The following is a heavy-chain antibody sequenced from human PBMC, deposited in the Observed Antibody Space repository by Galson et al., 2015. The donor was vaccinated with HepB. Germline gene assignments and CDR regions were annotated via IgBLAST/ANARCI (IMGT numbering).Heavy chain of an antibody. J-gene: IGHJ4*02. Sequence: SVKVSCKASGYTFTGYYMHWVRQAPGQGLEWMGRINPNSGGTNYAQKFQGRVTMTRDTSISTAYMELSRLRSDDTAVYYCARERNLYDILTGYYRGFDYWGQGTLVTVSS. CDR3: ARERNLYDILTGYYRGFDY. CDR2: INPNSGGT. V-gene: IGHV1-2*06. CDR1: GYTFTGYY. D-gene: IGHD3-9*01.